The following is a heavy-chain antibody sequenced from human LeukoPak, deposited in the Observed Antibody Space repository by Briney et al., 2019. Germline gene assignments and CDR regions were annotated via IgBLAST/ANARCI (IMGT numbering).Heavy chain of an antibody. V-gene: IGHV5-51*01. CDR3: ARSRVGGIAAAGTHYYYMDV. Sequence: GESLQISCKGSGYIFTSYWIGWGRQMPGKGLEWMGIIYPGDSDTRYSPSFQGQVTISADKSISTAYLQWSSLKAPDTAMYYCARSRVGGIAAAGTHYYYMDVWGKGTTVTVSS. D-gene: IGHD6-13*01. CDR1: GYIFTSYW. CDR2: IYPGDSDT. J-gene: IGHJ6*03.